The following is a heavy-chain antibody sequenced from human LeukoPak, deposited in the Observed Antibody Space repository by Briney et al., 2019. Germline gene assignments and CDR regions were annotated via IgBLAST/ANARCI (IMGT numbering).Heavy chain of an antibody. D-gene: IGHD5-18*01. CDR2: IKPDGSEK. V-gene: IGHV3-7*01. CDR3: TRDWTDTAMGLFDY. Sequence: PGGSLRLSCVASGLTFSTYWMSWVRQAPGKGQEWVANIKPDGSEKNYVDSVKGRFIISRDNAKNSLSLQMNSLRAEDTAVYYCTRDWTDTAMGLFDYWGQGTLVTVSS. CDR1: GLTFSTYW. J-gene: IGHJ4*02.